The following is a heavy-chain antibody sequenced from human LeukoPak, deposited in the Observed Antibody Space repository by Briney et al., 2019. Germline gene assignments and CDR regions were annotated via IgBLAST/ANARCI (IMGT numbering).Heavy chain of an antibody. V-gene: IGHV3-7*03. Sequence: GGSLRLSCTASGLTLSNYWMIWVRRAPGKGLQWVAKIKQDGSEKYYVDSVKGRFTISRDYAENSLYLQMNSLRVEDTAVYYCAARSSGNPYFWGQGTLVTVSS. CDR3: AARSSGNPYF. CDR1: GLTLSNYW. J-gene: IGHJ4*02. CDR2: IKQDGSEK. D-gene: IGHD1-26*01.